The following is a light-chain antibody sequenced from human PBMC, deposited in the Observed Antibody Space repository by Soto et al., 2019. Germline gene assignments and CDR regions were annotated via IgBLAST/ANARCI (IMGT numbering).Light chain of an antibody. CDR1: QSVSSSF. CDR2: GAS. Sequence: EIVLTQSPGTLSLSPGARATLSCRASQSVSSSFLAWYQPKPGQAPMLLIYGASSRSTGIPDRFSGSGSGTDFTLTISRLEPEDFAVYYCQQYDNSPLTFGGGTKVEIK. J-gene: IGKJ4*01. V-gene: IGKV3-20*01. CDR3: QQYDNSPLT.